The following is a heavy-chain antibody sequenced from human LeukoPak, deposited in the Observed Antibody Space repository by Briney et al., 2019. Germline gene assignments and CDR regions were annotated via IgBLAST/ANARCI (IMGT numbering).Heavy chain of an antibody. CDR1: EFPFSIYA. Sequence: GGSLRLSCAVSEFPFSIYAMTWVGQAPGQGLEWVSAIDATGSDTYYTDSVKGRFTISRDNSKNTVYLQMNSLRAEDTAVYYCADYRKPQGLDYWGQGTLVTVSS. CDR3: ADYRKPQGLDY. V-gene: IGHV3-23*01. D-gene: IGHD1-14*01. CDR2: IDATGSDT. J-gene: IGHJ4*02.